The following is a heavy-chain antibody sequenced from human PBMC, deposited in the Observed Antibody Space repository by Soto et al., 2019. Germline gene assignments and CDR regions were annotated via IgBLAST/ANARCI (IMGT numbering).Heavy chain of an antibody. V-gene: IGHV4-34*01. J-gene: IGHJ6*03. D-gene: IGHD2-2*01. Sequence: PSETLSLTCAVYGGSFSGYYWSWIRQPPGKGLEWIGEINHSGSTNYNPSLKSRVTISVDTSKNQFSLKLSSVTAADTAVYYCARGFMVVVPAATGYYHMDVWGKGTTVIVSS. CDR2: INHSGST. CDR3: ARGFMVVVPAATGYYHMDV. CDR1: GGSFSGYY.